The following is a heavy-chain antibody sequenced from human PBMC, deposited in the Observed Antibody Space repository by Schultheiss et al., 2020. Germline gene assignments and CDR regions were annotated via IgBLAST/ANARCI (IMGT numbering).Heavy chain of an antibody. CDR3: TTDRADWYFDL. D-gene: IGHD3-10*01. Sequence: GGSLRLSCAASGFTFSSYAMSWVRQAPGKGLEWVSAISGSGGSTYYADSVKGRFTISRDNSKNMLYLQMNSLKTEDTAVYYCTTDRADWYFDLWGRGTLVTVSS. CDR2: ISGSGGST. CDR1: GFTFSSYA. V-gene: IGHV3-23*01. J-gene: IGHJ2*01.